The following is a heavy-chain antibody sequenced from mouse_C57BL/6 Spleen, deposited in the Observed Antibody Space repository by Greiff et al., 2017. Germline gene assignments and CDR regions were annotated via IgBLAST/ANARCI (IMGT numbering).Heavy chain of an antibody. CDR3: ARPRDEGAWLAY. CDR1: GFTFSSYT. Sequence: DVQLVESGGGLVKPGGSLKLSCAASGFTFSSYTMSWVRQTPEKRLEWVATISGGGGNTYYPDSVKGRFTISRDNAKNTLYLQMSSLRSEDTALYYCARPRDEGAWLAYWGQGTLVTVSA. J-gene: IGHJ3*01. D-gene: IGHD3-3*01. V-gene: IGHV5-9*01. CDR2: ISGGGGNT.